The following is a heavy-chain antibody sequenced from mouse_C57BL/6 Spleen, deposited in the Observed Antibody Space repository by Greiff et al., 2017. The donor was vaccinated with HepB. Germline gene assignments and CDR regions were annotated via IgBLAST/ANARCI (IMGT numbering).Heavy chain of an antibody. J-gene: IGHJ3*01. CDR3: ARSLMVDGYPAWFAY. V-gene: IGHV1-55*01. CDR2: IYPGSGST. Sequence: QVQLQHPGAELVKPGASVKMSCKASGYTFTSYWITWVKQRPGQGLEWIGDIYPGSGSTNYNEKFKSKATLTVDTSSSTAYMQLSSLTSEDSAVYYCARSLMVDGYPAWFAYWGQGTLVTVSA. D-gene: IGHD2-3*01. CDR1: GYTFTSYW.